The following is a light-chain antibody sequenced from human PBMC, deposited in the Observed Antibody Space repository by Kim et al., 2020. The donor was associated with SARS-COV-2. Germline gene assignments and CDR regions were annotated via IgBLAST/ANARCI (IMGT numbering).Light chain of an antibody. V-gene: IGLV8-61*01. Sequence: GGTGTLTCGLSSGSVSTNYYPSWYHQTPGQAPRTLIYNTNIRSSGVPDRYSGSILGNKAALTITGAQADDESDYYCVLYMGSGIWVFGGGTQLTVL. CDR1: SGSVSTNYY. J-gene: IGLJ3*02. CDR3: VLYMGSGIWV. CDR2: NTN.